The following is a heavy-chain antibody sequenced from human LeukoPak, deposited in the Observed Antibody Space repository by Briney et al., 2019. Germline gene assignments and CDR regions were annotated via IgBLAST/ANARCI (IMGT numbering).Heavy chain of an antibody. V-gene: IGHV4-4*07. CDR2: IYTSGST. CDR3: ARGRLPAARRGIDY. CDR1: GGSISSYY. D-gene: IGHD2-2*01. Sequence: SETLSLTCTVSGGSISSYYWSWIRQPAGKGLEWIGRIYTSGSTNYNPSLKSRVTMSVDTSMNQFSLKLSSVTAADTAVYYCARGRLPAARRGIDYWGQGTLVTVSS. J-gene: IGHJ4*02.